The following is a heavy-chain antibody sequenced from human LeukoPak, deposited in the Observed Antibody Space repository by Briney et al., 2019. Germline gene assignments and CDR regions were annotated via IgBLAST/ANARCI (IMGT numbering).Heavy chain of an antibody. V-gene: IGHV4-34*01. CDR2: INQSGST. D-gene: IGHD3-22*01. CDR3: AREDLDYYDSSGDFDY. CDR1: GGSFSGYY. J-gene: IGHJ4*02. Sequence: SETLSLTCVVYGGSFSGYYWSWIRQPPGKGLEWIGEINQSGSTNYNPSLKSRVTISVDTSKNQFSLKLSSVTAADTAVYYCAREDLDYYDSSGDFDYWGQGTLVTVSS.